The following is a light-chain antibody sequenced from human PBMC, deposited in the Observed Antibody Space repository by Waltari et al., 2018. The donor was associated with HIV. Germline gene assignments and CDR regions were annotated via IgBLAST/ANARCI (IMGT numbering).Light chain of an antibody. Sequence: QSALTQPAPVSRSPGQSRTIPCTGTTTEFGTYNFVSWYQQHPGSVPKVLIYQISRRSAGVPHRFSASRSGNTASLTISGLQAEDEAVYYCSTHTADDTLAFGGGTKLTVL. CDR2: QIS. CDR3: STHTADDTLA. V-gene: IGLV2-14*03. J-gene: IGLJ3*02. CDR1: TTEFGTYNF.